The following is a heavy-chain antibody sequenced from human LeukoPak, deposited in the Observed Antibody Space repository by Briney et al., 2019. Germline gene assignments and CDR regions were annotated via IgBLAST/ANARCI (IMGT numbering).Heavy chain of an antibody. CDR1: GYTFTSYG. CDR3: ARDRTGSGSFQEFDY. J-gene: IGHJ4*02. Sequence: GSVKVSCKASGYTFTSYGISWVRQAPGQGLEWMGWISAYNGNTNYAQNFQGRVTMTTDTSTSTAYMELKSLRSDDTAVYYCARDRTGSGSFQEFDYWGQGTLVTVSS. D-gene: IGHD1-26*01. V-gene: IGHV1-18*01. CDR2: ISAYNGNT.